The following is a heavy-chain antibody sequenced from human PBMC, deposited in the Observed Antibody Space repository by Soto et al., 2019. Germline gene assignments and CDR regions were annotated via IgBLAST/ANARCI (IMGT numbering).Heavy chain of an antibody. V-gene: IGHV4-61*08. D-gene: IGHD3-3*01. CDR1: GGSISSGGYS. J-gene: IGHJ4*02. CDR3: ARHRRSGYGNYFDY. Sequence: SETLSLTCAVSGGSISSGGYSWSWIRQPPGKGLEWIGYIYYSGSTNYNPSLKSRVTISVDTSKNQFSLKLSSVTAADTAVYYCARHRRSGYGNYFDYWGQGTLVTVSS. CDR2: IYYSGST.